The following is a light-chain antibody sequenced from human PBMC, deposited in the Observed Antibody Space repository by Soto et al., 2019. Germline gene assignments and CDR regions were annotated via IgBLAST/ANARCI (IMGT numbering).Light chain of an antibody. V-gene: IGKV3D-15*01. CDR2: GAS. J-gene: IGKJ4*01. Sequence: EIVMTQSPATLSVSPGERARLSCSASHSVSSNLAWYQQKPGQAPRLLVFGASTRATGIPARFSGSGSGTEFTLTISSLQSEDFVFYYCQQYDSWPRTFCGGTKVDI. CDR1: HSVSSN. CDR3: QQYDSWPRT.